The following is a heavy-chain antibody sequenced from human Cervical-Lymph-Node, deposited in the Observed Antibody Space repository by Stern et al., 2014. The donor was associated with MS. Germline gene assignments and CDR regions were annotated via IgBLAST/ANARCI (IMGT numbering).Heavy chain of an antibody. CDR3: ARDDGLGTLGVMNY. CDR2: ISYDGSNK. CDR1: GFTLSSYA. D-gene: IGHD3/OR15-3a*01. J-gene: IGHJ4*02. Sequence: QVQLVQSGGGVVQPGRSLRLSCAASGFTLSSYAMHWVRQAPGKGLEWVAIISYDGSNKYYGDSVKGRFTISRDNAWNTLYLQMNSLRAEDTAVYYCARDDGLGTLGVMNYWGLGTLVTVSS. V-gene: IGHV3-30*04.